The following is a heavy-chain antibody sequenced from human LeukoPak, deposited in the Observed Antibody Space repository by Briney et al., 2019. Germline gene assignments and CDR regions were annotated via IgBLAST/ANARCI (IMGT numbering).Heavy chain of an antibody. V-gene: IGHV3-53*01. D-gene: IGHD2-8*01. J-gene: IGHJ3*02. Sequence: GGSLRLSCAASGFTVSSNYMTWVRQAPGKGLQWVSVIHTGGTTFYADSVKGRFTISRDNSKNTLYLQMNTLRAEDTAVYYCARDRRGVGAFDIWGQGTMVTVSS. CDR2: IHTGGTT. CDR1: GFTVSSNY. CDR3: ARDRRGVGAFDI.